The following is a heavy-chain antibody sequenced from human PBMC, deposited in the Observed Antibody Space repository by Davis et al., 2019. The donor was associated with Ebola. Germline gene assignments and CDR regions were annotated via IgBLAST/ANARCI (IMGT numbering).Heavy chain of an antibody. CDR2: IPYDGSDK. CDR3: ASGLDY. Sequence: GESLKISCAASGFTFSSYGMHWVRQAPGKGLEWVAVIPYDGSDKYYAESVKGRFTISRDNAKNSLYLQMDGLRVEDTAVYYCASGLDYWGQGSLVTVSS. J-gene: IGHJ4*02. V-gene: IGHV3-30*03. CDR1: GFTFSSYG.